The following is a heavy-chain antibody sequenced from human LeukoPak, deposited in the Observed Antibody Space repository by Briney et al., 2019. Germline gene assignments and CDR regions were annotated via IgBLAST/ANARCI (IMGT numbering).Heavy chain of an antibody. CDR1: GFTFSSYW. D-gene: IGHD1-1*01. V-gene: IGHV3-7*01. J-gene: IGHJ4*02. CDR3: ARGGNWNPLDY. Sequence: GGSLRLSCAASGFTFSSYWMSWVRQAPGKGLEWVANIKQDGSEKYYVDSVKGRFTISRDNSKNTLYLQMGSLRAEDMAVYYCARGGNWNPLDYWGQGTLVTVSS. CDR2: IKQDGSEK.